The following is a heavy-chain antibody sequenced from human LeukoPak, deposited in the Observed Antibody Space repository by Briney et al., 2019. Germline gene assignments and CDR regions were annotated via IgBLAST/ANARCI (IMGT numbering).Heavy chain of an antibody. Sequence: GGSLRLSCAASGFTFNSYSMNWVRQAPGKGLEWVSSISSSSSSIYYADSVKGRFTISRDNANNSQYLQMNSLTAEDTAVYYCARASGDIVETATMGSYWGQGTLVTVSS. D-gene: IGHD5-18*01. J-gene: IGHJ4*02. CDR2: ISSSSSSI. CDR1: GFTFNSYS. V-gene: IGHV3-21*01. CDR3: ARASGDIVETATMGSY.